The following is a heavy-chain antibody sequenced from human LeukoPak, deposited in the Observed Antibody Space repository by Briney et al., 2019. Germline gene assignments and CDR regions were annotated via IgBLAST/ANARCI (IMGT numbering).Heavy chain of an antibody. CDR2: ISAYNGNT. CDR3: ATSDYYYGSGSYYSDY. V-gene: IGHV1-18*01. J-gene: IGHJ4*02. Sequence: ASVKVSCKASGGTFSSYAISWVRQAPGQGLEWMGWISAYNGNTNYAQKLQGRVTMTTDTSTSTAYMELRSLRSDDTAVYYCATSDYYYGSGSYYSDYWGQGTLVTVSS. D-gene: IGHD3-10*01. CDR1: GGTFSSYA.